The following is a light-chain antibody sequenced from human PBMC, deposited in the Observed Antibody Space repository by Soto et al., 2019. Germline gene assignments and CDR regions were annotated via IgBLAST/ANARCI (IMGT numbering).Light chain of an antibody. CDR2: FYN. V-gene: IGLV1-51*01. CDR3: GSWDSSLSAYV. J-gene: IGLJ1*01. CDR1: SSNIGCNS. Sequence: QFVLTQPPSVSAAPGQNVTISCSGSSSNIGCNSVSWYQPLPATAPKHPIYFYNKRPSGGPYRFSGSMSGSSATLGITGVQTGDEADYYCGSWDSSLSAYVFGTGTKSPS.